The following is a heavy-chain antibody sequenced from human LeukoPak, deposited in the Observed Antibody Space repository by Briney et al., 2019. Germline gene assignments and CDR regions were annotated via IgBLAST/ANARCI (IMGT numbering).Heavy chain of an antibody. J-gene: IGHJ4*02. Sequence: ASVKVSCKPSGYTFTSYGISWVRQAPGQGREWMGWISAYNGNTNYAQKLQGRVTMTTDTSPSTAYMEQRSLRSDDTAVYYCARERSGYYIDYWGQGTLVTVSS. V-gene: IGHV1-18*01. CDR1: GYTFTSYG. CDR2: ISAYNGNT. D-gene: IGHD3-3*01. CDR3: ARERSGYYIDY.